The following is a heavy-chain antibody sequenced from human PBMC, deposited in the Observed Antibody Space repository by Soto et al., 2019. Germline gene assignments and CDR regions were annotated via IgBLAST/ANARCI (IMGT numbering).Heavy chain of an antibody. Sequence: SETLSLTGTVSGGSISSYYWSWIRQPPGKGLEWIGYVYYSGSTNYNPSLKSRVTISVDTSKNQFSLKLSSVTAADTAVYYCARVNYDYVWGSYRYNWFDPWGQGTLVTVSS. D-gene: IGHD3-16*02. CDR2: VYYSGST. J-gene: IGHJ5*02. CDR1: GGSISSYY. CDR3: ARVNYDYVWGSYRYNWFDP. V-gene: IGHV4-59*01.